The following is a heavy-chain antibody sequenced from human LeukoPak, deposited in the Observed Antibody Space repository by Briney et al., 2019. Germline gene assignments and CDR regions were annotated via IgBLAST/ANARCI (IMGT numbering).Heavy chain of an antibody. CDR2: IYWDDDK. Sequence: SGPTLVKPTQTLTLTCTFSGFSLSTSGVGVGWIRQPPGKALEWLALIYWDDDKRYSPSLKSRLTITKDTSKNQVVLTMTNMDPVDTATYYCAHRGYYGSGSILEHWGQGTLSPSPQ. D-gene: IGHD3-10*01. V-gene: IGHV2-5*02. CDR1: GFSLSTSGVG. J-gene: IGHJ4*02. CDR3: AHRGYYGSGSILEH.